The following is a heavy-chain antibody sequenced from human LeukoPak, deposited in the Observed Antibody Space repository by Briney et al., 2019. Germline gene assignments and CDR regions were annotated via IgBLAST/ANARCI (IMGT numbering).Heavy chain of an antibody. D-gene: IGHD3-16*02. V-gene: IGHV4-59*01. CDR3: ARDGYDYVWGSYRDNPSWFDY. CDR1: GGSISSYY. Sequence: SETLSLTCTVSGGSISSYYWSWIRQPPGKGLEWIGYIYYSGSTNYNPSLKSRVTISVDTSKNQFSLKLSSVTAADTAVYYCARDGYDYVWGSYRDNPSWFDYWGQGTLVTVSS. CDR2: IYYSGST. J-gene: IGHJ4*02.